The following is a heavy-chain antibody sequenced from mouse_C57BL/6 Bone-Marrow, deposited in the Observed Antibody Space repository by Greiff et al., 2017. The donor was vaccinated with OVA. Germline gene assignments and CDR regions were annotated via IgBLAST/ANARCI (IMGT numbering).Heavy chain of an antibody. CDR3: ARSRTGTGYFDV. Sequence: QVQLQQPGAELVKPGASVKMSCKASGYTFTSYWITWVKQRPGQGLEWIGDIYPGSGSTNYNEKFKSKATLTVDTSSSTAYMQLSSLTSEDSAVYYCARSRTGTGYFDVWGTGTTVTVSS. J-gene: IGHJ1*03. D-gene: IGHD4-1*01. CDR1: GYTFTSYW. CDR2: IYPGSGST. V-gene: IGHV1-55*01.